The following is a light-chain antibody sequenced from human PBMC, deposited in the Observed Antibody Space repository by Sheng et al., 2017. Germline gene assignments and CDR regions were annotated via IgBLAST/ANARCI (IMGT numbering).Light chain of an antibody. Sequence: IQLTQSPSSVSASVGDRVTITCRASEGIRRWLAWYQQKMGSAPKLLISAASTLQTGVPPRFSGSGSGTDFSLTISSLQPEDFGTYYCQQMNTFPPVFGQGTRLE. CDR3: QQMNTFPPV. V-gene: IGKV1-12*01. CDR2: AAS. CDR1: EGIRRW. J-gene: IGKJ5*01.